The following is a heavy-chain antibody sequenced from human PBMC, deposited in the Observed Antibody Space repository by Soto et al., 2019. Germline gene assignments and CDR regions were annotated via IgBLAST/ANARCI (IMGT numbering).Heavy chain of an antibody. CDR2: ISNDGSNE. Sequence: QVQLVESGGGVVQPGRSLRLSCAGSGFTFRWFGMNWVRQAPGKGLEWVARISNDGSNEYYVDSVKGRLTISRDNSKNTLYLHMDGLRAEDTAVYYCAKGEVRGIIPSYFDYWGLGTLVTVSS. V-gene: IGHV3-30*18. J-gene: IGHJ4*02. CDR3: AKGEVRGIIPSYFDY. D-gene: IGHD3-10*01. CDR1: GFTFRWFG.